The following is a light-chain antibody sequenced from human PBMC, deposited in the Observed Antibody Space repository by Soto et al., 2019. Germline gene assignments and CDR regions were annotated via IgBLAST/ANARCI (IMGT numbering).Light chain of an antibody. CDR3: QQYGSSPLT. Sequence: EIVLTQSPGTLSLSPGERATLSCRASQSVSSDYLAWYQQKPGQTPKVLIYRASSRATGIPDRFSGSGSGTDCTLTISRMEPEDFAVYYCQQYGSSPLTFSGGNKVEIK. CDR2: RAS. CDR1: QSVSSDY. V-gene: IGKV3-20*01. J-gene: IGKJ4*01.